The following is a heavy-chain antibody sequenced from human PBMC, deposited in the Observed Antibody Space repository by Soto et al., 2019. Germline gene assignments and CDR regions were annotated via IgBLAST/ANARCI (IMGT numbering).Heavy chain of an antibody. D-gene: IGHD4-4*01. V-gene: IGHV3-23*01. CDR1: GFTFSAYA. CDR2: ISGSGGNT. J-gene: IGHJ2*01. CDR3: ARKWGDDYICFDL. Sequence: EVQLLESGGALVQPGGSLRLSCAASGFTFSAYAMSWVRQAPGKGLQWVSTISGSGGNTYYADSVKGRFTISRDKSKKTRHLQMSGLGAEGTAVLYCARKWGDDYICFDLWGRGTLVTVSS.